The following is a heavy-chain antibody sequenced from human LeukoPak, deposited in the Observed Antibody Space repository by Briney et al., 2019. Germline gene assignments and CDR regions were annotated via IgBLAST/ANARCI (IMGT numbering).Heavy chain of an antibody. Sequence: GASVKVSCKTSGYTFSDYSIHWVRQAPGQGLEWMGWINPNSGGTNYAQKFQGRVTMTRDTSISTAYMELSRLRSDDTAVYYCAGGGAHYFDYWGQGTLVTVSS. D-gene: IGHD1-26*01. CDR1: GYTFSDYS. V-gene: IGHV1-2*02. CDR2: INPNSGGT. J-gene: IGHJ4*02. CDR3: AGGGAHYFDY.